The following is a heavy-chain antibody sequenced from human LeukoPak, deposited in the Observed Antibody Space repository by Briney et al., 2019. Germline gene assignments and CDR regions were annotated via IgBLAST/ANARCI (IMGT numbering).Heavy chain of an antibody. CDR3: ARAVDTAMGTDY. D-gene: IGHD5-18*01. CDR1: GYTFTSYG. CDR2: INPNSGGT. J-gene: IGHJ4*02. V-gene: IGHV1-2*02. Sequence: ASVKVSCKASGYTFTSYGISWVRQAPGQGLEWMGWINPNSGGTNYAQKFQGRVTMTRDTSISTAYMELSRLRSDDTAVYYCARAVDTAMGTDYWGQGTLVTVSS.